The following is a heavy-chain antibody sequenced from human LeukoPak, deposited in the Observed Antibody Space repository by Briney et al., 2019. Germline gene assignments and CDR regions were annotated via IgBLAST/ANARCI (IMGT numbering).Heavy chain of an antibody. CDR1: GGTFSSYA. J-gene: IGHJ4*02. V-gene: IGHV1-69*05. CDR3: ARGTYSYDFWSGYYSPYFDY. D-gene: IGHD3-3*01. CDR2: IIPIFGTA. Sequence: EASVKVSCKASGGTFSSYAISWVRQAPGQGLEWMGGIIPIFGTANYAQKFQGRVTITTDESTSTAYMELSSLRSEDTAVYYCARGTYSYDFWSGYYSPYFDYWGQGTLVTVSS.